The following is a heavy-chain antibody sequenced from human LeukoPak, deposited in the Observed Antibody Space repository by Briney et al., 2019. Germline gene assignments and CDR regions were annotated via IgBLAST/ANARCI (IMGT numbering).Heavy chain of an antibody. CDR1: GGSISSYY. D-gene: IGHD1-26*01. J-gene: IGHJ5*02. CDR2: IYYSGST. CDR3: ARECGSYVPWFDP. Sequence: PSETLSLTCTVSGGSISSYYWSWIRQPPGKGLEWIGYIYYSGSTNYNPSLKSRVTISVDTSKNQFSLKLSSVTAADTAVYYCARECGSYVPWFDPWGQGTLVTVSS. V-gene: IGHV4-59*01.